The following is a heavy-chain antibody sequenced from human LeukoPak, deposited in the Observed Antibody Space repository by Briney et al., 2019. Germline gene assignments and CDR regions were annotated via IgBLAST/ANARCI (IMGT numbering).Heavy chain of an antibody. V-gene: IGHV1-8*01. D-gene: IGHD2-15*01. CDR2: MNPNSGNT. Sequence: ASVKVSCKASGYTFTSYDINWVRQATGQGREWMGWMNPNSGNTGYAQKFQGRVTMTRNTSISTAYMELSSLRSEDTAVYYCAREGYCSGGSCHERFDYWGQGTLVTVSS. CDR1: GYTFTSYD. J-gene: IGHJ4*02. CDR3: AREGYCSGGSCHERFDY.